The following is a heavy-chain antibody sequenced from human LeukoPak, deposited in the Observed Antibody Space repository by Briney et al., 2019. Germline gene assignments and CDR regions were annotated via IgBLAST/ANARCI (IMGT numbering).Heavy chain of an antibody. V-gene: IGHV3-7*01. J-gene: IGHJ5*02. Sequence: GGSLRLSCAASGFTFSSYWMSWVRQAPGKGLEWVANIKQDGSEKYYVDSVKGRFTISRDSAKNSLYLQMNSLRAEDTAVYYCARSGYCSGGSCYSSNWFDPWGQGTLVTVSS. D-gene: IGHD2-15*01. CDR3: ARSGYCSGGSCYSSNWFDP. CDR2: IKQDGSEK. CDR1: GFTFSSYW.